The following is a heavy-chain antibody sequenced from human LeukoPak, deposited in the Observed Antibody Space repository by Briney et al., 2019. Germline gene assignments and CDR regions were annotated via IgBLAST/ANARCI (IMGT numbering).Heavy chain of an antibody. CDR2: INSDGSRT. J-gene: IGHJ4*02. Sequence: GGSLRLSCEASGFIFSRYWMHWVRQAPGKGLVWVSRINSDGSRTTYADSVKGRFTISRDNAKNSLYLQMNSLRAEDTAVYYCARDDLSSGWYNYWGQGTLVTVSS. D-gene: IGHD6-19*01. CDR3: ARDDLSSGWYNY. CDR1: GFIFSRYW. V-gene: IGHV3-74*03.